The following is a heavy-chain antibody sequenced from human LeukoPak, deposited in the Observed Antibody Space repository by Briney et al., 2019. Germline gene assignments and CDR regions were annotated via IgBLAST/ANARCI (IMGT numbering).Heavy chain of an antibody. Sequence: GGSLRLSCAASGLTLSGYWMHWVRQAPGKGVVWVSRINGDASGPSYAASVKGRFTISRDNAKSTLYLQMNSLRVEDTAVYYCARARGNTYGYFEYWGQGTLVTVSS. CDR3: ARARGNTYGYFEY. CDR2: INGDASGP. V-gene: IGHV3-74*01. J-gene: IGHJ4*02. D-gene: IGHD5-18*01. CDR1: GLTLSGYW.